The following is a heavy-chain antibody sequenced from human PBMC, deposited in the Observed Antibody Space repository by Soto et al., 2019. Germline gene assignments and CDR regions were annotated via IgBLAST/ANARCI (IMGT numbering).Heavy chain of an antibody. CDR1: GFTFSSYA. Sequence: EVQLLESGGGLVQPGGSLRLSCAASGFTFSSYAMSWVRQAPGEGLEWVSAISGSGGATYYADSVKGRFTISRHTSKNTLYLQMNSLSAEDMAVYYCAKDLPRFRQWLVRPLDAFDIWGEGTMVTVSS. V-gene: IGHV3-23*01. CDR3: AKDLPRFRQWLVRPLDAFDI. CDR2: ISGSGGAT. J-gene: IGHJ3*02. D-gene: IGHD6-19*01.